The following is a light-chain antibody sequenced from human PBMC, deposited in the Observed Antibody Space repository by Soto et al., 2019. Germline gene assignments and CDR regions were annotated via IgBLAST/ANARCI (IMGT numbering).Light chain of an antibody. Sequence: EIVLTQSPATLSLFPGERATLSCRASQSVGSYFAWYQQKPGQAPRLLLYDTSNRATGILARFSGSRSGTVFTLTISSLEPEDFAVYFCQQRINRGVFTFGPGTKVEIK. CDR1: QSVGSY. CDR3: QQRINRGVFT. J-gene: IGKJ3*01. V-gene: IGKV3-11*01. CDR2: DTS.